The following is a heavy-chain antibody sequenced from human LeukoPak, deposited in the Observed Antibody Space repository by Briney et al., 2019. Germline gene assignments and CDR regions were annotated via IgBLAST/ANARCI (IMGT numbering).Heavy chain of an antibody. CDR2: INPNSGGT. CDR1: GYTFTGYY. V-gene: IGHV1-2*02. Sequence: ASVKVSCKASGYTFTGYYMHWVRQAPGQGLEWMGWINPNSGGTNYAQKFQGRVTMTRDTSISTAYMELSRLRSDDTAVYYCARGGQRYFDWLLYATGDSFRYFDYWGQGTLVTVSS. J-gene: IGHJ4*02. D-gene: IGHD3-9*01. CDR3: ARGGQRYFDWLLYATGDSFRYFDY.